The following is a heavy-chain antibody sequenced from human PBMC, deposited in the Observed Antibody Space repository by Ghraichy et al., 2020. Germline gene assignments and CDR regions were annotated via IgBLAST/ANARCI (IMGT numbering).Heavy chain of an antibody. CDR2: IYSGGTI. V-gene: IGHV3-53*01. CDR3: ARTTKTYYYAGLDV. Sequence: LSLTCAASGFTVSSNYMSWVRQAPGKGLEWVSVIYSGGTIYYADSVKGRFTISRDNSKNTLYLQMNSLRVEDTAVYYCARTTKTYYYAGLDVWGQGTTVTVSS. CDR1: GFTVSSNY. J-gene: IGHJ6*02. D-gene: IGHD1-14*01.